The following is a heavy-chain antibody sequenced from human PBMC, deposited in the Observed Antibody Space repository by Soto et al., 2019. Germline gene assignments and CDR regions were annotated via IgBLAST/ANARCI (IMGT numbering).Heavy chain of an antibody. CDR1: GFTLRIYS. V-gene: IGHV3-48*02. D-gene: IGHD6-19*01. CDR3: ARSVEGHFDY. J-gene: IGHJ4*02. Sequence: EVQLVESGGGLVQPGGSLRLSWAASGFTLRIYSMNWIRRAPGKGLEWVSYMTSDMKTIHYADSVKGRFTISRDNARNSVYLQMTSLRDEDTAVYYCARSVEGHFDYWAQGTLVTVSS. CDR2: MTSDMKTI.